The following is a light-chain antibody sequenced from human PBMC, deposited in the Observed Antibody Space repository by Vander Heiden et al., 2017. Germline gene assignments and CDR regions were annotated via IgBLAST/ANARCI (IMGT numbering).Light chain of an antibody. J-gene: IGLJ3*02. CDR2: DVS. CDR3: CSCAGSYTWV. V-gene: IGLV2-11*01. CDR1: IRDASGHNY. Sequence: QALLTQPPAAAGPPRQSVTTCCTRTIRDASGHNYVSWYQQRPGKAPNLMIYDVSKRPSAVPDRFSGSKSGNTASLTISGLQDEDEADYYCCSCAGSYTWVFGGGTKLTVL.